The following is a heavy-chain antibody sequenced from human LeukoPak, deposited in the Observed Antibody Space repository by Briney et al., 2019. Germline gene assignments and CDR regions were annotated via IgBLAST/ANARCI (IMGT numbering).Heavy chain of an antibody. CDR2: ISAYNGNT. CDR3: AREGDSSGYYWWYFDL. V-gene: IGHV1-18*01. Sequence: EASVKVSCKTPGYTFTSYGISWVRQAPGQGLEWMGWISAYNGNTNYAQRLQGRVTMTTDTSTSTAYMELRSLRSDDTAVYYCAREGDSSGYYWWYFDLWGRGTLVTVSS. CDR1: GYTFTSYG. D-gene: IGHD3-22*01. J-gene: IGHJ2*01.